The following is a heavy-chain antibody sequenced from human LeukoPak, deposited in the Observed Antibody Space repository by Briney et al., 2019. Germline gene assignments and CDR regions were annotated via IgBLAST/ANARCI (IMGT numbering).Heavy chain of an antibody. J-gene: IGHJ5*02. CDR1: GGTFSSYA. V-gene: IGHV1-69*05. D-gene: IGHD1-26*01. CDR2: IIPIFGAA. Sequence: SVKVSCKASGGTFSSYAISWVRQAPGQGLEWMGGIIPIFGAANCAQKFQGRVTITTDESTSTAYMELSSLRSEDTAVYYCARISVGAGETWFDPWGQGTLVTVSS. CDR3: ARISVGAGETWFDP.